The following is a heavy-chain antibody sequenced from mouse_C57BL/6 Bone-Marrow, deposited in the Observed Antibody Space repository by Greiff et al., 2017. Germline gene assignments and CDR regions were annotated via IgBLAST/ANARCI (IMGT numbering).Heavy chain of an antibody. J-gene: IGHJ2*01. CDR2: IHPSSGYT. CDR3: AREATIVAPFDY. CDR1: GYTFTSYW. Sequence: VQLQESGAELAKPGASVKLSCKASGYTFTSYWMHWVKQRPGQGLEWIGYIHPSSGYTKYNQKFKDKATLTADKSSSTAYMQLSSLTDEDSAVYYCAREATIVAPFDYWGQGTTLTVSS. V-gene: IGHV1-7*01. D-gene: IGHD1-1*01.